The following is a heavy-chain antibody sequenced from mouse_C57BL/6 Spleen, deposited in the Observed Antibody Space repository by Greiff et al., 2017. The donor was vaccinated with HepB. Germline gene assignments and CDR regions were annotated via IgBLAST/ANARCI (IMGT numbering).Heavy chain of an antibody. CDR1: GFNIKDDY. D-gene: IGHD1-1*01. J-gene: IGHJ2*01. V-gene: IGHV14-4*01. Sequence: VHVKQSGAELVRPGASVKLSCTASGFNIKDDYMHWVKQRPEQGLEWIGWIDPENGDTEHASKFQGKATITADTSSNTAYLQLSSLTSEDTAVYYCTTLLLRGYFDYWGQGTTLTVSS. CDR2: IDPENGDT. CDR3: TTLLLRGYFDY.